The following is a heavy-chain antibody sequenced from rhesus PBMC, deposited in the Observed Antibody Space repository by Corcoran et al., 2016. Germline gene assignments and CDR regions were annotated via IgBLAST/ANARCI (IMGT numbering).Heavy chain of an antibody. CDR3: ARGYGGALYY. D-gene: IGHD1-44*02. Sequence: QLQLQESGPGLVKPSETLSLTCAVSGYSISSGYGWGWIRQPPAKGLEWIGYSSYSGSTRSNPSLTSRVTSSRDTSKNQFSLKLSSVTAADTAVYYCARGYGGALYYWGQGVLVTVSS. CDR2: SSYSGST. CDR1: GYSISSGYG. J-gene: IGHJ4*01. V-gene: IGHV4-122*02.